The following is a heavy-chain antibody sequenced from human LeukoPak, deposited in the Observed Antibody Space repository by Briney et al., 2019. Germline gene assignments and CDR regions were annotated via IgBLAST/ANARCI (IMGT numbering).Heavy chain of an antibody. D-gene: IGHD3-22*01. CDR3: AKGYYSSGYSSFFDY. CDR1: GFSFSSTW. V-gene: IGHV3-7*03. CDR2: IKEDETEK. J-gene: IGHJ4*02. Sequence: GGSLRLSCAASGFSFSSTWMTWVRQAPGKGLEWVANIKEDETEKYYLDSVKGRFTISRDNAKNSLYLQMNSLRAEDTALYYCAKGYYSSGYSSFFDYWGQGTLVTVSS.